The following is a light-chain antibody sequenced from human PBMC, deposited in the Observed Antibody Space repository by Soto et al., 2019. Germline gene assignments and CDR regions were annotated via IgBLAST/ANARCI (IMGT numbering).Light chain of an antibody. CDR3: QHYNSDPWT. V-gene: IGKV1-5*01. CDR1: QTIRRW. J-gene: IGKJ1*01. Sequence: DIEMTQSPSTLSASVGERVTITCRASQTIRRWLAWYQQRPGKAPKVLIYDASTLESGVPARFSGSGSETQCSLTISSLQPEDSATYYCQHYNSDPWTFGQGTKVEIK. CDR2: DAS.